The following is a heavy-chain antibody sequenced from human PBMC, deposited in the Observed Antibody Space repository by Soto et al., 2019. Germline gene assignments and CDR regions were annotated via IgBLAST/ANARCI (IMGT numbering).Heavy chain of an antibody. CDR1: GYNFATFG. CDR3: AGRAHFFDGTGSHGFDI. Sequence: EGQLVESGGGLRQPGGSLRLSCVASGYNFATFGVNWVGQAPGKGLQWVSDISGGGDRTYYADSVKGRFIISRDNSQNMFFLEMNSLPAEDTAVYYCAGRAHFFDGTGSHGFDIWGQGTRVTVSS. D-gene: IGHD3-9*01. V-gene: IGHV3-23*04. J-gene: IGHJ3*02. CDR2: ISGGGDRT.